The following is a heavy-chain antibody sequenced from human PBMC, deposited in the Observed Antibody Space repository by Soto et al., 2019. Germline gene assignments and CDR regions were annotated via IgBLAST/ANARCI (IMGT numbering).Heavy chain of an antibody. CDR3: PRHCPAGGNYDSSCYYN. V-gene: IGHV4-38-2*01. CDR1: GSSITTYY. J-gene: IGHJ4*01. D-gene: IGHD3-22*01. CDR2: VYYGGGT. Sequence: SETRSLPCSVSGSSITTYYWGWIRQPPGKGLEGIGSVYYGGGTYYNPSLTSRVTISVDRPKTQSSLNLTSVTPAHRAMYFCPRHCPAGGNYDSSCYYNWGHGTLVNVSS.